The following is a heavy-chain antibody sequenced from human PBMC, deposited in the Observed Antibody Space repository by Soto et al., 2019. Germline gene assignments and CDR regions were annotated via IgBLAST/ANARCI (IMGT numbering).Heavy chain of an antibody. V-gene: IGHV3-43*01. D-gene: IGHD1-1*01. CDR1: GFTFDDYT. CDR2: ISWDGGST. CDR3: AKGRGYGGYYYGMDV. J-gene: IGHJ6*02. Sequence: LSLTCAASGFTFDDYTMHWVRQAPGKGLEWVSLISWDGGSTYYADSVKGRFTISRDNSKNSLYLQMNSLRTEDTALYYCAKGRGYGGYYYGMDVWGQGTTVTVSS.